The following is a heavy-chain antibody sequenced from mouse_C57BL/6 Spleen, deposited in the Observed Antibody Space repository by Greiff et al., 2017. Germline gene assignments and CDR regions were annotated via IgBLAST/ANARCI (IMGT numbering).Heavy chain of an antibody. CDR3: ASWGSYEAIYAMDY. Sequence: VKLMESGPGLVAPSQSLSITCTVSGFSLTSYAISWVRQPPGKGLEWLGVIWTGGGTNYNSALKSRLSISKDNSKSQVFLKMNSLQTDDTARYYCASWGSYEAIYAMDYWGQGTSVTVSS. CDR2: IWTGGGT. V-gene: IGHV2-9-1*01. CDR1: GFSLTSYA. J-gene: IGHJ4*01. D-gene: IGHD1-1*01.